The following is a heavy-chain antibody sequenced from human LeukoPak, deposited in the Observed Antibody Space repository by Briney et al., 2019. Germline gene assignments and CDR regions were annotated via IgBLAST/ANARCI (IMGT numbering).Heavy chain of an antibody. V-gene: IGHV1-18*01. D-gene: IGHD3-22*01. Sequence: ASVKVSCKASGYTFTSYGISWVRQAPGQGLEWMGWISGYNGNTNYAQKVQGRVTMTTDTATSKAYMCEKRLRSDDTAVYYCARTENYYDSSGFPGINYFDYWGQGTLVTVSS. CDR1: GYTFTSYG. J-gene: IGHJ4*02. CDR3: ARTENYYDSSGFPGINYFDY. CDR2: ISGYNGNT.